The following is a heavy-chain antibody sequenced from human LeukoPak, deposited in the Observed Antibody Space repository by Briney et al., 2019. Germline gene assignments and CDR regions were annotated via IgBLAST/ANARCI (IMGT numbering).Heavy chain of an antibody. CDR1: GGSISSNSYY. J-gene: IGHJ4*02. CDR3: ARRGVEYYYGSGSYRYFDY. D-gene: IGHD3-10*01. V-gene: IGHV4-39*07. Sequence: SETLSLTCAVSGGSISSNSYYWGWIRQPPGKGLEWIGSIYYSGSTNYNPSLKSRVTISVDTSKNQFSLKLSSVTAADTAVYYCARRGVEYYYGSGSYRYFDYWGQGTLVTVSS. CDR2: IYYSGST.